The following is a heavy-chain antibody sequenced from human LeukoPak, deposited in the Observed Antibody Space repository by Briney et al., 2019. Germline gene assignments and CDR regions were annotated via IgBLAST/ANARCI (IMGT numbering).Heavy chain of an antibody. CDR2: IYYSGST. D-gene: IGHD6-19*01. CDR1: GDSISSSTYY. V-gene: IGHV4-39*01. Sequence: SETLSLTCTVSGDSISSSTYYWGWIRQPPGKGLEWIGSIYYSGSTYYNPSLRSRVTISLDTSKNQFSLKLSSVTAADTAVYYCARVGSGYSSGWYGGDFDYWGQGTLVTVSS. J-gene: IGHJ4*02. CDR3: ARVGSGYSSGWYGGDFDY.